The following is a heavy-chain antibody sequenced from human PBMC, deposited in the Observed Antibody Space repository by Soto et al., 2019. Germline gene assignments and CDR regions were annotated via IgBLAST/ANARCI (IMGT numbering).Heavy chain of an antibody. CDR1: GGTFSSYA. CDR3: ARLRRGIVVVPAAHSLGMDV. V-gene: IGHV1-69*13. J-gene: IGHJ6*02. CDR2: IIPIFGTA. D-gene: IGHD2-2*01. Sequence: SVKVSCKASGGTFSSYAISWVRQAPGQGLEWMGGIIPIFGTANYAQKFQGRVTITADESTSTAYMELSSLRSEDTAVYYCARLRRGIVVVPAAHSLGMDVWGQGITVTVSS.